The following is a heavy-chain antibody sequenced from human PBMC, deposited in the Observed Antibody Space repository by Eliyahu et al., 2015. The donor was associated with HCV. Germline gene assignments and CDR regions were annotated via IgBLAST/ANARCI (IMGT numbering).Heavy chain of an antibody. V-gene: IGHV2-5*02. CDR3: AQGRLGNYDSSGYGAFDI. CDR1: GFSLSNSGVG. Sequence: QITLKESGPTLVKPTQTLTLTCTFXGFSLSNSGVGVGWIRQPPGKALEWLALIYWDDDKRYSPSLKSRLTITKDTSKNQVVLTMTNMDPVDTATYYCAQGRLGNYDSSGYGAFDIWGQGTMVTVSS. J-gene: IGHJ3*02. D-gene: IGHD3-22*01. CDR2: IYWDDDK.